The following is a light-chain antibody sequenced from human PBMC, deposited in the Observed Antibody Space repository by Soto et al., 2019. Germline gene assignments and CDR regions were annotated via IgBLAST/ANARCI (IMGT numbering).Light chain of an antibody. CDR1: TGAVTSGFY. Sequence: QTVVTQEPSLTVSPGGTVTLTCAFSTGAVTSGFYPSWFQQKPGQAPRSLIYSTGNKHSWTPARFSGSLLGGKAALTLSGAQPEDETEYYCLLYYGGAQVFGGGTKLTVL. J-gene: IGLJ2*01. CDR2: STG. CDR3: LLYYGGAQV. V-gene: IGLV7-43*01.